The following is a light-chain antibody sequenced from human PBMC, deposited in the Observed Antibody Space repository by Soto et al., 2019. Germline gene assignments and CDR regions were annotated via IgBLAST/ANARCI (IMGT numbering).Light chain of an antibody. J-gene: IGKJ5*01. CDR2: DAS. Sequence: DIQMTQSPSSLSFSVGDRFTITLQASQDISNFLNWYQQKPGKAPKVLIYDASTLETGVPSRFSGGGSGTDFTFTISSLQPEDIATYHCQQYDSLPITFGQGTRLEIK. CDR3: QQYDSLPIT. V-gene: IGKV1-33*01. CDR1: QDISNF.